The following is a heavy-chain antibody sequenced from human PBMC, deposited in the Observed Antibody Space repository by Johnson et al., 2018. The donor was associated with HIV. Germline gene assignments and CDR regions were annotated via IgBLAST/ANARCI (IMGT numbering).Heavy chain of an antibody. J-gene: IGHJ3*02. D-gene: IGHD5-18*01. CDR1: GFTFSNAW. CDR2: ISGSGTNI. CDR3: AREEGIQLWPRGAFDI. Sequence: QVQLVESGGGLVKPGGSLRLSCAASGFTFSNAWMSWVRQAPGKGLEWVSYISGSGTNIYYADSVKGRFTISRDNSKNTLYLQMNSLRAEDTAVYYCAREEGIQLWPRGAFDIWGQGTMVTVSS. V-gene: IGHV3-11*01.